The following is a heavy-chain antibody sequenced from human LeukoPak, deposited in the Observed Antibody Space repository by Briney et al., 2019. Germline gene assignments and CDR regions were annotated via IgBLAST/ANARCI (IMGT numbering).Heavy chain of an antibody. Sequence: ASVKVSCKASGYTFTGYYMHWVRQAPGQGLEWMGWINPNSGGTNYAQKFQGRVTMTRDTSISTAYMELSRLRSDDTAVYYCARDTYYDFWSGYSDAFDIWGQGTMVTVSS. CDR2: INPNSGGT. V-gene: IGHV1-2*02. J-gene: IGHJ3*02. CDR1: GYTFTGYY. CDR3: ARDTYYDFWSGYSDAFDI. D-gene: IGHD3-3*01.